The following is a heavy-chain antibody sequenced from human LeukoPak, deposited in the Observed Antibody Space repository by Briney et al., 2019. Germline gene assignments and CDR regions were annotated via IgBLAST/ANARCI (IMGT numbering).Heavy chain of an antibody. Sequence: EASVKVSCKASGYTFTGYYIHWVRQAPGQGLEWMGWINPNSGGTKYAQKFQGRVTMTRDTSISTAYMELSRLRSDDTAVYYCARGVCSSTSCYDWFDPWGQGTLVTVSS. CDR3: ARGVCSSTSCYDWFDP. J-gene: IGHJ5*02. D-gene: IGHD2-2*01. V-gene: IGHV1-2*02. CDR2: INPNSGGT. CDR1: GYTFTGYY.